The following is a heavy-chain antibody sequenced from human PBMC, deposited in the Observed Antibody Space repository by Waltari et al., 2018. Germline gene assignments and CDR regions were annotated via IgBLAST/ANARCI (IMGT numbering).Heavy chain of an antibody. CDR3: AREVITFGGVIVSNWFDP. Sequence: QVQLVQSGAEVKKPGSSVKVSCKASGGTFSSYAISRVRQAPGQGLEWMGGIIPIFGTANYAQKFQGRVTITADESTSTAYMELSSLRSEDTAVYYCAREVITFGGVIVSNWFDPWGQGTLVTVSS. CDR1: GGTFSSYA. CDR2: IIPIFGTA. J-gene: IGHJ5*02. V-gene: IGHV1-69*13. D-gene: IGHD3-16*02.